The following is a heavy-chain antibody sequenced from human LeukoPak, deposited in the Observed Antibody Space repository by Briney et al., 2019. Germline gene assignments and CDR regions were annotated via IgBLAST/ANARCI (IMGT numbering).Heavy chain of an antibody. CDR3: ARDYYDSSGFDAFDI. J-gene: IGHJ3*02. V-gene: IGHV3-7*01. CDR1: GFTFSSYW. Sequence: PGGSLRLSCAASGFTFSSYWMSWVRQAPGKGLEWVANIKQDGSEKYYVDSVKGRFTISRDNAKNSLYLQMNSLRAEDTAVYYCARDYYDSSGFDAFDIWGQGTMVTVSS. CDR2: IKQDGSEK. D-gene: IGHD3-22*01.